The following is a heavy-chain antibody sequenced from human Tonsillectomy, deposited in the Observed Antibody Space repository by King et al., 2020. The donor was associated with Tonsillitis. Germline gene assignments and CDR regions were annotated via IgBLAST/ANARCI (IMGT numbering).Heavy chain of an antibody. CDR1: GGSISTYY. CDR2: IYYSGST. V-gene: IGHV4-59*08. CDR3: ARRGQGSGDAFNI. D-gene: IGHD3-3*01. Sequence: QLRESGPGLVKPSETLSLTCSVSGGSISTYYWSWIRQPPGKGLEWIGYIYYSGSTNYNPSLKSRVTISVDTSKNQFSLKLSSVTAADTAVYYCARRGQGSGDAFNIWGQGTMVTVSS. J-gene: IGHJ3*02.